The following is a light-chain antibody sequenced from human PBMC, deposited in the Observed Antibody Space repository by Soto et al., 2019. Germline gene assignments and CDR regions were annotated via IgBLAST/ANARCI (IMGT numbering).Light chain of an antibody. V-gene: IGKV3-11*01. CDR2: DAS. Sequence: EIVLTQSPATLSLSPGERATLSCRASQSVRNNLAWYQQKPGQAPRLLIYDASNRATGIPARFSGSGSGTDFTLTISSLEPEDFAVFYCQQRGACPRTFGQGPNVDIK. CDR1: QSVRNN. J-gene: IGKJ1*01. CDR3: QQRGACPRT.